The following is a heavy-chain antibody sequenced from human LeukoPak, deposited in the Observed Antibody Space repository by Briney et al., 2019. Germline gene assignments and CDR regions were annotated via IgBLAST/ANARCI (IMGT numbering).Heavy chain of an antibody. CDR1: EFTFGTYD. J-gene: IGHJ4*02. CDR3: AKDLIQPGHYLDY. Sequence: PGGSLRLSCAASEFTFGTYDMSWVRQAPGKGLEWVSVISGSGAGTNYADSVKGRFTISRDNSKNTLYLQMNSLRAEDTALYYCAKDLIQPGHYLDYWGQGALVTVSS. V-gene: IGHV3-23*01. CDR2: ISGSGAGT. D-gene: IGHD2-2*01.